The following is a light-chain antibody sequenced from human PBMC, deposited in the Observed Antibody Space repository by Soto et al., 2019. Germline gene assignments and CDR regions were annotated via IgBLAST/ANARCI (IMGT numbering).Light chain of an antibody. V-gene: IGKV1-13*02. CDR2: DAS. J-gene: IGKJ5*01. Sequence: AIQLTQSPSSLSASVGDRVTITCRASQGISSALAWYQQKPGKAPKLLIYDASSLESGVPSRFSGSGSGTDFTLTISSLQPEDFATYYCQQFNGYLPITFGQGTRLEIK. CDR1: QGISSA. CDR3: QQFNGYLPIT.